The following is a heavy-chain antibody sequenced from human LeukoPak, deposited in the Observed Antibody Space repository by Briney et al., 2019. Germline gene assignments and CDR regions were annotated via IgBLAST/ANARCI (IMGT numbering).Heavy chain of an antibody. J-gene: IGHJ5*02. V-gene: IGHV1-46*01. CDR2: INPSGGST. D-gene: IGHD3-22*01. Sequence: ASVKVSCKASGYTFTSYYMHWVRQAPGQGLEWMGIINPSGGSTSYAQKFQGRVTMTRDTSTSTVYVEPSSLRSEDTAVYYCARDSTDSSGYYYLSNWFDPWGQGTLVTVSS. CDR1: GYTFTSYY. CDR3: ARDSTDSSGYYYLSNWFDP.